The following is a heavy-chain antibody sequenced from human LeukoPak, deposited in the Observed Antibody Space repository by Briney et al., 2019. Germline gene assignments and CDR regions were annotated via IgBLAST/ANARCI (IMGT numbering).Heavy chain of an antibody. CDR2: ISGSGGST. D-gene: IGHD3-22*01. Sequence: GGSLRLSCAASGFTFSSYAMSWVRQAPGKGLEWVSAISGSGGSTYYADSVKGRFTISRDNSKNTLYLQMNSLRAEDTGVYYCAIMRRLLLFYYWGQGTLVTVSS. CDR3: AIMRRLLLFYY. V-gene: IGHV3-23*01. CDR1: GFTFSSYA. J-gene: IGHJ4*02.